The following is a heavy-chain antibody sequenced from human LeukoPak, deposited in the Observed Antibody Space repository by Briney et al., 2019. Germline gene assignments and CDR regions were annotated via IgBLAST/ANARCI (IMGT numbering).Heavy chain of an antibody. Sequence: GGSLRLSCAASGFPFSAYYMSWLRQAPGKGLEWVSRINSDGSSTSYADSVKGRFTISRDNAKNTLYLQMNSLRAEDTAVYYCARDLAWSAFDYWGQGTLVTVSS. D-gene: IGHD1-1*01. CDR1: GFPFSAYY. J-gene: IGHJ4*02. CDR2: INSDGSST. CDR3: ARDLAWSAFDY. V-gene: IGHV3-74*01.